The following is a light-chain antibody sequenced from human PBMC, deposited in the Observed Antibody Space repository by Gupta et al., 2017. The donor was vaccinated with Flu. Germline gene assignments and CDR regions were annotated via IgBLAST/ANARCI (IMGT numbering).Light chain of an antibody. J-gene: IGKJ4*01. CDR3: MQTIQLPLT. V-gene: IGKV2D-29*01. CDR1: QSLLHSDGKTY. CDR2: EVS. Sequence: DVVVTKTPVALSATSGRPTSISCRSSQSLLHSDGKTYLYWYLQRPGQPPQPLIYEVSNRFSGVPDRCSGSGSGTDFTLKISRVEPEDVGMYYCMQTIQLPLTFGGGTKVEIK.